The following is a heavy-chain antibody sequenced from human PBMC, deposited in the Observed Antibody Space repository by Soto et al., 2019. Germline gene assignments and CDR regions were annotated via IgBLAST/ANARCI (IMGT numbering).Heavy chain of an antibody. CDR2: ISYDGSHK. Sequence: QVQLVESGGGVVQPGRSLRLSCAASGFTFSSYGMHWVRQAPGKGLEWVAVISYDGSHKYYEDYVKGRVTISRDNSKNTLYLQMNSLRVEDTAVYDCAMLLLAALDAFDIWGHGTMVTVSS. CDR1: GFTFSSYG. V-gene: IGHV3-30*03. D-gene: IGHD2-15*01. J-gene: IGHJ3*02. CDR3: AMLLLAALDAFDI.